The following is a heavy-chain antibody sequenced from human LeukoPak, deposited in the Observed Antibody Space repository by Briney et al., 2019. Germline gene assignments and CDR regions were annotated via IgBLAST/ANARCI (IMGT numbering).Heavy chain of an antibody. CDR2: IYTSGST. J-gene: IGHJ3*02. Sequence: SETLSLTCTVSGGSISSGSYYWSWIRQPAGKGLEWIGRIYTSGSTNYNPSLKSRVTISVDTSKNQFSLKLSSVTAADTAVYYCAREVVVPGQLWVWAFDIWGQGTMVTVSS. CDR1: GGSISSGSYY. V-gene: IGHV4-61*02. D-gene: IGHD2-2*01. CDR3: AREVVVPGQLWVWAFDI.